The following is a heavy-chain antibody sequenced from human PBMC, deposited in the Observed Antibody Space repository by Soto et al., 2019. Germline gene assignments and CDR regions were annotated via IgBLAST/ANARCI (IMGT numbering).Heavy chain of an antibody. CDR3: ARDTAFVASGLFDP. CDR2: ISDSGTSI. V-gene: IGHV3-11*01. Sequence: PVGSLRLSCVASGFTFSDYYMTWIRQAPGKGLEWVSHISDSGTSIYYADSVKGRFTISRDNANKSLYLHMNSLRVEDTAVYYCARDTAFVASGLFDPWGQGTLVTVSS. D-gene: IGHD3-22*01. J-gene: IGHJ5*02. CDR1: GFTFSDYY.